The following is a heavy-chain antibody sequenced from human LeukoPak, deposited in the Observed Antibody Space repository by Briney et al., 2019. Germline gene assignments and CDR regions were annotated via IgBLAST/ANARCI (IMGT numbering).Heavy chain of an antibody. V-gene: IGHV4-4*07. CDR3: AREFSGTSIAARVFDS. CDR2: IHSSGGT. J-gene: IGHJ4*02. D-gene: IGHD6-6*01. CDR1: GGSITSYY. Sequence: PSETLSLTCTVSGGSITSYYWTYIRQPAGKGLEWIGRIHSSGGTNYRPSLKSRVTMSLDTSKNQFSLNLSSVTAADTAIYYCAREFSGTSIAARVFDSWGQGTLVTVSS.